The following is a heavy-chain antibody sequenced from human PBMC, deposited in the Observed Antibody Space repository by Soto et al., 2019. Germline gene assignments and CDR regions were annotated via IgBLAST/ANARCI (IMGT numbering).Heavy chain of an antibody. CDR3: AHRFGLPTWYSSGHHSECFQY. Sequence: QITLKESGPTLVKPTQTLTLTCTYSGFTLSTNGVGVGWIRQPPGKALEWLALSYWDDDKRYSPSLKSRLTITRDTSKAQVVLTMTNMDPVDTATYYCAHRFGLPTWYSSGHHSECFQYWGQGILVTVSS. CDR2: SYWDDDK. CDR1: GFTLSTNGVG. V-gene: IGHV2-5*02. J-gene: IGHJ1*01. D-gene: IGHD3-22*01.